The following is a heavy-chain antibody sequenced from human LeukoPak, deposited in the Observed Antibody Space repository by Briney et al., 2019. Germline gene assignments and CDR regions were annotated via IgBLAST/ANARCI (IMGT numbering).Heavy chain of an antibody. CDR2: INPNSGGT. Sequence: GASVKVSCKASGYTFTGYYMHWVRQAPGQGLEWMGWINPNSGGTNYAQKFQGRVTMTRDTSISTAYMELSRLRSVDTAVYYCASAYCGGDCSSYNWFDPWGQGTLVTVSS. J-gene: IGHJ5*02. CDR1: GYTFTGYY. V-gene: IGHV1-2*02. D-gene: IGHD2-21*02. CDR3: ASAYCGGDCSSYNWFDP.